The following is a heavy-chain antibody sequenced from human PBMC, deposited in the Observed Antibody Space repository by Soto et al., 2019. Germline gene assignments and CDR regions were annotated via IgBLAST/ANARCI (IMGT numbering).Heavy chain of an antibody. V-gene: IGHV4-34*01. Sequence: QVQLQQWGAGPLRPLETLSLTCGVSAGSFSGYYWAWIRQSPGKGLEWIGEINDRGSINYNPSLKSRVSISVATSKNHYSLNLRSVTAADTAVYYCARESHDILTGPPWVWYFDLWGRGTLVTVSS. CDR1: AGSFSGYY. CDR3: ARESHDILTGPPWVWYFDL. CDR2: INDRGSI. D-gene: IGHD3-9*01. J-gene: IGHJ2*01.